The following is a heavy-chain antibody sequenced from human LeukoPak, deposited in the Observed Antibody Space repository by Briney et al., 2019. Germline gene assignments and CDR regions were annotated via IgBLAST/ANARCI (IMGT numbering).Heavy chain of an antibody. J-gene: IGHJ4*02. CDR1: GFTFSSYD. V-gene: IGHV3-33*01. Sequence: GGSLRLSCAASGFTFSSYDMQWVRQAPGKGLEWVAVIWYDGSNKNCADSVKGRFTISRDNSKNTLYLQMNSLRAEDTAVYYCARGGGSYTFDYWGQGTLVTVSS. CDR2: IWYDGSNK. CDR3: ARGGGSYTFDY. D-gene: IGHD1-26*01.